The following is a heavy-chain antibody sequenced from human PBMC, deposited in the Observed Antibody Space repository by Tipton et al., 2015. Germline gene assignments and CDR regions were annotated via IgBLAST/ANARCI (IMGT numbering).Heavy chain of an antibody. V-gene: IGHV3-33*01. CDR3: ARDVAGATE. J-gene: IGHJ4*02. Sequence: SLRLSCAASGSMFRSYGMHWVRQAPGKGLEWVAFIWYDGSHKYYVESVKGRFNISRDNSNNTLYLQMNSLRGEDTAVYYCARDVAGATEWGQGTLVTVSS. CDR2: IWYDGSHK. CDR1: GSMFRSYG.